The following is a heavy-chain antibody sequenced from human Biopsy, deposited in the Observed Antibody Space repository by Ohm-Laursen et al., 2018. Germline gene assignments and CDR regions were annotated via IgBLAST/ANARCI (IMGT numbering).Heavy chain of an antibody. CDR1: GGSITDHY. J-gene: IGHJ3*01. Sequence: SDTLSLTCTVSGGSITDHYWSWIRQSPGKGLEWIGFISKGGDTTYNPSLRGRVAISVDTSKNQFSLKLSSVTAADTAIFFCARLYRLDDYWNDDPPDAFDVWGQGTRVTVSS. V-gene: IGHV4-59*07. CDR2: ISKGGDT. CDR3: ARLYRLDDYWNDDPPDAFDV. D-gene: IGHD1-1*01.